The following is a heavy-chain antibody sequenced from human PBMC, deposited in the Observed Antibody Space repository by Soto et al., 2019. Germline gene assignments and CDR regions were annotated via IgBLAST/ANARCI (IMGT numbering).Heavy chain of an antibody. Sequence: QVQLVESGGGVVQPGRSLRLSCAASGFTFSSYGMHWVRQAPGKGLEWVAVISYDGSNKYYADSVKGRFTISRDNSKNTLYLQMNSLRAEDTAVYYCAKNRRNFYYYYYGMDVW. J-gene: IGHJ6*01. CDR1: GFTFSSYG. D-gene: IGHD1-7*01. V-gene: IGHV3-30*18. CDR2: ISYDGSNK. CDR3: AKNRRNFYYYYYGMDV.